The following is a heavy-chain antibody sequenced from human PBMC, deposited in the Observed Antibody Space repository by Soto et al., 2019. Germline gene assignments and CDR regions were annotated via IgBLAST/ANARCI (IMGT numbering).Heavy chain of an antibody. J-gene: IGHJ2*01. Sequence: PGESLKISCKGSGYSFKYYWISWVRQMSGRGLEWMGIINPGDSETRYSPAFEGQVTISADKSTDTAFLQWRSLKASDTAIYYCARVDSYYHDTSTYSRGYFDLWGRGALVTVSS. CDR2: INPGDSET. CDR3: ARVDSYYHDTSTYSRGYFDL. V-gene: IGHV5-51*01. D-gene: IGHD3-22*01. CDR1: GYSFKYYW.